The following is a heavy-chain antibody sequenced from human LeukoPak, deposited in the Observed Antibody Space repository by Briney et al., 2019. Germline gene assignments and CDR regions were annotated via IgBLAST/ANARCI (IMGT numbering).Heavy chain of an antibody. CDR1: GYTFTGYY. CDR2: VYPNSGGT. D-gene: IGHD1-26*01. V-gene: IGHV1-2*02. J-gene: IGHJ4*02. CDR3: ARDPPQTGTYEFDY. Sequence: GASVKVSCKASGYTFTGYYMHWGRQAPGQGLQWMGWVYPNSGGTNYAQKFQGRVTMTTDTSISTAYMELSSLRSDDTAVYYCARDPPQTGTYEFDYWGQGTPVTVSS.